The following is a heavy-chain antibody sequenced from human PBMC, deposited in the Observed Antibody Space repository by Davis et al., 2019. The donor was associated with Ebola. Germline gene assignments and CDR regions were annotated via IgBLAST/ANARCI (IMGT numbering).Heavy chain of an antibody. D-gene: IGHD5-24*01. Sequence: GGSLRLSCAASGFTFSNYWMSWVRQAPGKGLQWISYISGDTSTRYYVDSVKGRFTIYRDNAKNSLYLQMNSLRDEDTAVYFCARDFDGRPFDYWGQGTLVTVSS. J-gene: IGHJ4*02. CDR1: GFTFSNYW. CDR2: ISGDTSTR. CDR3: ARDFDGRPFDY. V-gene: IGHV3-48*02.